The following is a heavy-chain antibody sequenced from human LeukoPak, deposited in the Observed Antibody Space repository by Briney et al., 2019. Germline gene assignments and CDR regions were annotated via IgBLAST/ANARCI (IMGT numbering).Heavy chain of an antibody. CDR2: INPNSGGT. D-gene: IGHD3-22*01. CDR1: GYTFTGYY. J-gene: IGHJ4*02. Sequence: ASVKVSCKASGYTFTGYYMHRVRQAPGQGLEWMGWINPNSGGTNYAQKFQGRVTMTRDTSISTAYMELSRLRSDDTAVYYCARALNYYDSSSYRLGYFDYWGQGTLVTVSS. V-gene: IGHV1-2*02. CDR3: ARALNYYDSSSYRLGYFDY.